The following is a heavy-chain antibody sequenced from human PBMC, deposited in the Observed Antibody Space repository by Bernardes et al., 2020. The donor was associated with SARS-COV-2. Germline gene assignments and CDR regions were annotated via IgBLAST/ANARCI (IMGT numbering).Heavy chain of an antibody. J-gene: IGHJ3*02. CDR2: ISGSGGST. CDR1: GFTFSNYA. V-gene: IGHV3-23*01. D-gene: IGHD2-15*01. CDR3: AKDGRYCSGGSCYSGAFDI. Sequence: GSLRLSCAASGFTFSNYAMSWVRQAPGKGLEWVSAISGSGGSTQYADSVKGRFTISRDNSKNTLSLQMNSLRAEDTAVYYCAKDGRYCSGGSCYSGAFDIWGQGSLVTVSS.